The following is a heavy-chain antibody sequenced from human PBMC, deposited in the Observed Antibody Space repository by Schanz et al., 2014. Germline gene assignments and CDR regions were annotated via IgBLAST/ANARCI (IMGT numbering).Heavy chain of an antibody. J-gene: IGHJ6*02. D-gene: IGHD6-13*01. V-gene: IGHV1-2*06. Sequence: QVQLVQSGAEVKKPGASVKVSCQASGYTFTGYYMHWVRQAPGQGLEWMGRINPNSGGTNYAENFQGRVTMTRDTSTSTVYMELSRLTSDDTALYYCARDGHSSIWDSYYFYGLDVWGQGTLVTVSS. CDR2: INPNSGGT. CDR1: GYTFTGYY. CDR3: ARDGHSSIWDSYYFYGLDV.